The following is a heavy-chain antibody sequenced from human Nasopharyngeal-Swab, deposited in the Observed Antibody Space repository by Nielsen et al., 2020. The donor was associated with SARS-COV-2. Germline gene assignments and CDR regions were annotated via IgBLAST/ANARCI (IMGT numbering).Heavy chain of an antibody. D-gene: IGHD5-12*01. CDR2: IYYSGST. J-gene: IGHJ4*02. Sequence: WIRQPPGKGLEWIGYIYYSGSTNYNPPLKSRVTISVDTSKNQFSLKLSSVTAADTAVYYCASKRGYSGYEFDYWGQGTLVTVSS. V-gene: IGHV4-59*01. CDR3: ASKRGYSGYEFDY.